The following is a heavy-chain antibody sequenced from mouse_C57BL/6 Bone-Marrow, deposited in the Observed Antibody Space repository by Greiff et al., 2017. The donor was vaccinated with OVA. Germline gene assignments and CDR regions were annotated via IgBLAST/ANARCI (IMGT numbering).Heavy chain of an antibody. CDR1: GYTFTSYW. CDR3: AREGIITTASDY. D-gene: IGHD1-1*01. V-gene: IGHV1-69*01. J-gene: IGHJ4*01. Sequence: QVQLQQPGAELVMPGASVKLSCKASGYTFTSYWIHWVKQRPGQGLEWIGEIDPSDSYTNYNQKFKGKSTLTVDKSSSTAYMQLSSLTSEDSAVYYCAREGIITTASDYWGQGTSVTVSS. CDR2: IDPSDSYT.